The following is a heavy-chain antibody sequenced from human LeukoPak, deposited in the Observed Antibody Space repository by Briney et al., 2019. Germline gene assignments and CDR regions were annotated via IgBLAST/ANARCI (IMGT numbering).Heavy chain of an antibody. Sequence: GGSLRLSCAASGITFKNAWMSWVRQAPGKGLEWVGRIKSTTDSGTIDYAAPVKGRFTISRDDSKDTLYLQMNSLRTEDTAVYYWATLVNWNWYFDLWGRGTLVTVSS. CDR3: ATLVNWNWYFDL. CDR2: IKSTTDSGTI. D-gene: IGHD1-20*01. V-gene: IGHV3-15*01. J-gene: IGHJ2*01. CDR1: GITFKNAW.